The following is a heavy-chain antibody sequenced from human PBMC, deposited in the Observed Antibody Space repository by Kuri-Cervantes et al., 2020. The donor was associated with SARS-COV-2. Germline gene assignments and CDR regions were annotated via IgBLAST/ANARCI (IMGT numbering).Heavy chain of an antibody. D-gene: IGHD6-19*01. V-gene: IGHV3-21*01. CDR1: GFIFSNYY. Sequence: GESLKISCEASGFIFSNYYMTWVRQAPGKGLEWVSSISDSSIYIYYADSMKGRFSISRDNAKNSLYLQMNSLRAEDTAVYYCARVAPLYSSGFSWYFDLWGRGTLVTVSS. CDR3: ARVAPLYSSGFSWYFDL. J-gene: IGHJ2*01. CDR2: ISDSSIYI.